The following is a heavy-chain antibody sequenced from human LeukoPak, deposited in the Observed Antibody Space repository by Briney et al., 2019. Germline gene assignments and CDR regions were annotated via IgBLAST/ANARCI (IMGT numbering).Heavy chain of an antibody. Sequence: ASVKVSCKASGYTFTQYGVTWVRQTPGQGLEWMGWINTQTANPTYAQDFAGRFVFSLDTSVGTAYLQINSLKADDTAVYYCARDISGRHWLINLAYWGQGSLVTVSS. CDR2: INTQTANP. CDR3: ARDISGRHWLINLAY. D-gene: IGHD6-19*01. CDR1: GYTFTQYG. V-gene: IGHV7-4-1*02. J-gene: IGHJ4*02.